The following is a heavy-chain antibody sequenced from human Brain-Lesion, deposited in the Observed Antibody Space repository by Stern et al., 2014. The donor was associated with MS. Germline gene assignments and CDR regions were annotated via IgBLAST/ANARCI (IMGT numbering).Heavy chain of an antibody. CDR2: IKEDGSEQ. Sequence: VQLVQSGGVLVQPGGSLKLSCAASGFTFSRYWMTWVRQAPGKGLEWVANIKEDGSEQCWGNSVKGRFTMSRDNAKNSLYLQMNSLRAEDTAVYYCARRVLVAMGGYPKTLDVWGRGTTVTVSS. D-gene: IGHD2-2*01. V-gene: IGHV3-7*01. J-gene: IGHJ6*02. CDR3: ARRVLVAMGGYPKTLDV. CDR1: GFTFSRYW.